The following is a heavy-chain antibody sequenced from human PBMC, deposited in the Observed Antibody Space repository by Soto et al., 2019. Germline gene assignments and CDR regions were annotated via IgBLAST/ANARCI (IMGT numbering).Heavy chain of an antibody. J-gene: IGHJ6*02. D-gene: IGHD6-6*01. CDR3: ARGSSSSPFYYYGMDV. V-gene: IGHV3-21*01. CDR2: ISSSSSYI. Sequence: EVQLVESGGGLVKPGGSLRLSCAASGFTFSSYSMNWVRQAPGKGLEWVSSISSSSSYIYYADSVKGRFTISRDNAKNSLYLQINSLRAEDTAVYYCARGSSSSPFYYYGMDVWGQGTTVTVSS. CDR1: GFTFSSYS.